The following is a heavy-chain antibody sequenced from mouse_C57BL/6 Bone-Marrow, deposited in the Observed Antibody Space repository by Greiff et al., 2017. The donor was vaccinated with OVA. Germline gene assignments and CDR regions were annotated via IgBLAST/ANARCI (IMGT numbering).Heavy chain of an antibody. V-gene: IGHV1-15*01. J-gene: IGHJ2*01. CDR3: TIRNTEPPLLREGGY. Sequence: VQLQQSGAELVRPGASVTLSCKASGYTFTDYEMHWVKQTPVHGLEWIGAIDPETGGTAYNQKFKGKAILTADKSSSTAYMELRSLTSEDSAVYYCTIRNTEPPLLREGGYWGQGTTLTVSS. CDR1: GYTFTDYE. D-gene: IGHD1-1*01. CDR2: IDPETGGT.